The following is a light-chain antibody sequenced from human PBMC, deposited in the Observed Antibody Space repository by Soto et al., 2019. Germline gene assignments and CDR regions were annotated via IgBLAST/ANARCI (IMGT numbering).Light chain of an antibody. Sequence: QAVVTQPPSMSGAPGQRVTISCTGSSSDIGAGYDVHWYQQFPGTAPKLLIYSNINRPSGVPDRFSGSKSGTSASLAITGLQAEDEADYYCQSYDSSLGGSKGVFGGGTTLTVL. V-gene: IGLV1-40*01. CDR2: SNI. J-gene: IGLJ3*02. CDR3: QSYDSSLGGSKGV. CDR1: SSDIGAGYD.